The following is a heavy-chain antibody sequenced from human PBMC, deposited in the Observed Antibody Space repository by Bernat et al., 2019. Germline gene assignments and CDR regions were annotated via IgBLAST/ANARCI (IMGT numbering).Heavy chain of an antibody. D-gene: IGHD1-26*01. J-gene: IGHJ6*02. V-gene: IGHV3-23*01. CDR1: GFTFSSYA. CDR3: AKAPAVGATTYYYYGMDV. Sequence: EVQLLESGGGLVQPGGSLRLSCAASGFTFSSYAMSWVRQAPGKGLEWVSAISGSGGSTYYADSVKGRFTISRDNSKNTLYLQMNSLRAEDTAVYYCAKAPAVGATTYYYYGMDVWGQGTTVTVSS. CDR2: ISGSGGST.